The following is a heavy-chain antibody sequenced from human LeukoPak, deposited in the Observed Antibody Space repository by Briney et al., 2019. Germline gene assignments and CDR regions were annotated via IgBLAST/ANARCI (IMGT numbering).Heavy chain of an antibody. CDR1: GFTFSSYG. CDR2: IWYDGSNR. CDR3: ARGKREVLNTRVFDC. J-gene: IGHJ4*02. Sequence: PGRSLRLSCAASGFTFSSYGMHWVRQAPGKGLEWVAVIWYDGSNRYYADSVKGRFTISRDNSKNTLYLQLNSLRAEDTAVYYCARGKREVLNTRVFDCWGQGTLVTVSS. V-gene: IGHV3-33*01. D-gene: IGHD1-26*01.